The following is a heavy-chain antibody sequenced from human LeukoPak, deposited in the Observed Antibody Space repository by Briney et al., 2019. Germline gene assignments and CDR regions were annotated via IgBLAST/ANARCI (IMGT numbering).Heavy chain of an antibody. CDR2: ISAYNGNT. CDR3: ARYYYDSSGYLFDY. D-gene: IGHD3-22*01. V-gene: IGHV1-18*01. J-gene: IGHJ4*02. CDR1: GYTFTSYG. Sequence: GASVKVSFKASGYTFTSYGISWVRQAPGQGREWMGWISAYNGNTNYAQKLQGRVTMTTDTSTSTAYMELRSLRSDDTAVYYCARYYYDSSGYLFDYWGQGTLVTVSS.